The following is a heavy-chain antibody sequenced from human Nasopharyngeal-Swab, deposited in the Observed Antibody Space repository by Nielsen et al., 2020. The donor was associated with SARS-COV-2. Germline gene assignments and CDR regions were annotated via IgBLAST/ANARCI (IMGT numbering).Heavy chain of an antibody. D-gene: IGHD6-13*01. CDR2: LSGTGEST. J-gene: IGHJ6*03. V-gene: IGHV3-23*01. Sequence: VRQMPGKGLEWVSTLSGTGESTYYADSVTGRFAISRDNSNNTLYLQMHGLRAEDTAIYFCAKAWAAAGLSFYYYMDVWGKGTRSPSP. CDR3: AKAWAAAGLSFYYYMDV.